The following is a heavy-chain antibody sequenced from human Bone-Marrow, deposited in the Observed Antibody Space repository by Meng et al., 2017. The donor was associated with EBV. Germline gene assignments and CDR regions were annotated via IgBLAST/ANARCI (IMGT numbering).Heavy chain of an antibody. J-gene: IGHJ4*02. CDR3: ASESGRGYTPDY. Sequence: QVELVQSGAEVKKAGSSVKVSCKTSGGTFNSDAISWVRQAPGQGLEWMGGLIPMLGAPNLAQKFQDRVTIIADKSTSTHYMELSSLRSDDTAVYYCASESGRGYTPDYWGRGTLVTVSS. CDR1: GGTFNSDA. V-gene: IGHV1-69*06. D-gene: IGHD3-10*01. CDR2: LIPMLGAP.